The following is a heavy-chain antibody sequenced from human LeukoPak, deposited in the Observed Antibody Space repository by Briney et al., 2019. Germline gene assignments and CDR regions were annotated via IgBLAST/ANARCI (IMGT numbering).Heavy chain of an antibody. CDR1: GGSFSGYY. J-gene: IGHJ6*02. Sequence: SETLSLTCAVYGGSFSGYYWSWIRQPPGKGLEWIGYIYYSGSTYYNPSLKSRVTISVDTSKNQFSLKLSSVTAADTAVYYCAREPTSRDGYKSYGMDVWGQGTTVTVSS. CDR2: IYYSGST. D-gene: IGHD5-24*01. CDR3: AREPTSRDGYKSYGMDV. V-gene: IGHV4-34*09.